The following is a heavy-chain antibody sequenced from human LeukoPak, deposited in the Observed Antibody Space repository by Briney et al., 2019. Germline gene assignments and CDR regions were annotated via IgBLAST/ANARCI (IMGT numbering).Heavy chain of an antibody. CDR1: GYTFTSYY. Sequence: ASVKVSCKASGYTFTSYYMHWVRQAPGQGLEWMGIINPSGGSTSYAQKFQGRVTMTRDMSTSTVYMDLSRLRSDDTAVYYCARGSIVGATFDYFDYWAREPWSPSPQ. CDR2: INPSGGST. D-gene: IGHD1-26*01. J-gene: IGHJ4*02. V-gene: IGHV1-46*01. CDR3: ARGSIVGATFDYFDY.